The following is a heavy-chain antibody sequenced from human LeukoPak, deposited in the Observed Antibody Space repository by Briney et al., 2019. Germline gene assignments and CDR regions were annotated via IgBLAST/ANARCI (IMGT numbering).Heavy chain of an antibody. CDR2: ISSSSSYI. CDR1: GFTFSSYS. D-gene: IGHD1-26*01. CDR3: ARVVVGSMDY. Sequence: PGGSLRLSCAASGFTFSSYSMNWVRQAPGKGLEWVSSISSSSSYIYYADSVKGRFTVSRDNAKNSLYLQMNSLRAEGTAVYYCARVVVGSMDYWGQGTLVTVSS. V-gene: IGHV3-21*01. J-gene: IGHJ4*02.